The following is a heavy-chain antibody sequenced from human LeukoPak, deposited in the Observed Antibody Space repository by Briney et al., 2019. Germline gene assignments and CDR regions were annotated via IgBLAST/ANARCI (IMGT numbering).Heavy chain of an antibody. J-gene: IGHJ3*02. CDR1: GFTFSSYS. CDR2: ISSSSYI. D-gene: IGHD6-19*01. V-gene: IGHV3-21*01. CDR3: ARAIAVAGTSVAFDI. Sequence: AGGSLRLSCAASGFTFSSYSMNWVRQAPGKGLEWVSSISSSSYIYYADSVKGRFTISRDNAKNSLYLQMNSLRAEDTAVYYCARAIAVAGTSVAFDIWGQGTMVTVSS.